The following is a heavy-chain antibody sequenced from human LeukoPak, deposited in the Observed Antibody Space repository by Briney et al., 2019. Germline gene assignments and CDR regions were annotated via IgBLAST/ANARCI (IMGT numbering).Heavy chain of an antibody. V-gene: IGHV1-69*06. Sequence: ASVKVSCKASGGTFSSYVINWVRQAPGQGLEWMGGIIPIFGTANYAQKFQGRVTITADKSTSTAYMELSSLRSEDTAVYYCARASPYYYGSGSYLPDYWGQGTLVTVSS. D-gene: IGHD3-10*01. J-gene: IGHJ4*02. CDR3: ARASPYYYGSGSYLPDY. CDR1: GGTFSSYV. CDR2: IIPIFGTA.